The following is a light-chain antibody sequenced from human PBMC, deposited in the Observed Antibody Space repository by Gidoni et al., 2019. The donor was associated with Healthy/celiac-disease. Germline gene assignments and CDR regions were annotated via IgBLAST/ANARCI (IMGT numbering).Light chain of an antibody. V-gene: IGLV2-14*01. CDR1: SSDVGGYNY. Sequence: QSALTQPASVSGSPGPSITISCTGTSSDVGGYNYFSWYQQHPGKAPKLMIYEVSNRPSGVSNRFSGSKSGNTASLTISGLQAEDEADYYCSSYTSSSTRGFGGGTKLTVL. CDR2: EVS. J-gene: IGLJ2*01. CDR3: SSYTSSSTRG.